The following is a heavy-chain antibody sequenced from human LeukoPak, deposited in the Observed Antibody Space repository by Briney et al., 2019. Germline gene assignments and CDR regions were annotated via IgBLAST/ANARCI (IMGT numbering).Heavy chain of an antibody. V-gene: IGHV4-30-4*01. CDR1: GGSISSGDYY. Sequence: PSETLSLTCSVSGGSISSGDYYWSWIRQPPGKGLEWIGYIYYSGSTDYNPSLKSRVTISVDTSKNQFSLKLSSVTAADTAVYYCARSEEELYDSSGYFDYWGQGTLVTVSS. CDR3: ARSEEELYDSSGYFDY. CDR2: IYYSGST. D-gene: IGHD3-22*01. J-gene: IGHJ4*02.